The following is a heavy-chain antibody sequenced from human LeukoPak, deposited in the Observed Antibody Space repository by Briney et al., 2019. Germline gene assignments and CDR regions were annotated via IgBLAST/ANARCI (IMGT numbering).Heavy chain of an antibody. CDR1: GFTFSSYS. Sequence: GGSLRLSCAASGFTFSSYSMNWVRQAPGKGLEWISYIWISSGNTKYADSVKGRFTISGDKAKNSVYLQMNSLRVEDTAVYYCARDTKYAFDNWGQGTLVTVSS. CDR2: IWISSGNT. V-gene: IGHV3-48*01. J-gene: IGHJ4*02. D-gene: IGHD2-2*01. CDR3: ARDTKYAFDN.